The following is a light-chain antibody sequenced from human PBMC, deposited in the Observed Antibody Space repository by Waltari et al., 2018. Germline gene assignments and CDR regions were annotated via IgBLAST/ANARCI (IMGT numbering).Light chain of an antibody. CDR2: DAS. V-gene: IGKV3-11*01. Sequence: EIVLTQSPATLSLSPGERATLSCRASQSFSSYLAWYQQQPGQSPRLLIYDASNRATGIPARFGGSGSGTDFTLTISSLEPEDFAVYYCQQRSNWPRTFGQGTKVEIK. CDR1: QSFSSY. J-gene: IGKJ1*01. CDR3: QQRSNWPRT.